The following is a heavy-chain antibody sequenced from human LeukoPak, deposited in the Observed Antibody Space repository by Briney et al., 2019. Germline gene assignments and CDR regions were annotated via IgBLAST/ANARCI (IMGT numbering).Heavy chain of an antibody. CDR3: TTEASYYYGSGSYYPDFDY. CDR1: GFTFSNAW. J-gene: IGHJ4*02. D-gene: IGHD3-10*01. V-gene: IGHV3-15*01. CDR2: IKSKTDGGTT. Sequence: GGSLRLSCAASGFTFSNAWMSWVRQAPGKGLEWVGRIKSKTDGGTTDYAAPVKGRFTISRDDSKNTLYLQMNSLKTEDTAVYYCTTEASYYYGSGSYYPDFDYWGRGTLVTVSS.